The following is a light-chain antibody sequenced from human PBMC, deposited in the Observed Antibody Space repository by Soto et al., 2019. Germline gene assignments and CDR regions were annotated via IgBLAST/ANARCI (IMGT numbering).Light chain of an antibody. CDR1: QSLGGN. CDR2: RAS. J-gene: IGKJ1*01. V-gene: IGKV3-15*01. Sequence: EILMTQSPATLAFSRGEAATLSFSASQSLGGNLSWYHQKPGQGPRLLLLRASSRATGVPARFSASGSGTEFTLTISGLQSEDFAIYYCPQYSNWPPWTFGPGTKVDI. CDR3: PQYSNWPPWT.